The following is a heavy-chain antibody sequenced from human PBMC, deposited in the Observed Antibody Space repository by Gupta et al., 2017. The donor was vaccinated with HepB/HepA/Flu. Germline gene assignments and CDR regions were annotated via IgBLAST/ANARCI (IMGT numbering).Heavy chain of an antibody. CDR1: GFTFTSDG. D-gene: IGHD1-20*01. Sequence: QVQLVDSGGGVVQPGRSLRLSCAASGFTFTSDGFHWVRQAPGKGLQWVAVIWYDGSDKDYADSVKGRFTISRDNSKNTVYLQMNSLRAEDTAVYYCVRDTYKFNYWGQGTLVTVSS. CDR2: IWYDGSDK. V-gene: IGHV3-33*01. J-gene: IGHJ4*02. CDR3: VRDTYKFNY.